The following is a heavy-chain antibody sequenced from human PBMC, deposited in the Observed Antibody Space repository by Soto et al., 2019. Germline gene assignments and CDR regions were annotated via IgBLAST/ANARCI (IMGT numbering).Heavy chain of an antibody. J-gene: IGHJ4*02. CDR3: ATIRGSGYYDSSGYYYIDRCPGY. CDR2: IIPIFGTA. D-gene: IGHD3-22*01. Sequence: ASEKVSCKASGGTFSSYAISWVRQAPGQGLEWMGGIIPIFGTANYAQKFQGRVTITADESTSTAYMELSSLRSEDTAVYYCATIRGSGYYDSSGYYYIDRCPGYWGQGTLVTVSS. V-gene: IGHV1-69*13. CDR1: GGTFSSYA.